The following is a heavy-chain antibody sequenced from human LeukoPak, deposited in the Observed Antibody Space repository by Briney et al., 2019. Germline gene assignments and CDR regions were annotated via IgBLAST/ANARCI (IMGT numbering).Heavy chain of an antibody. Sequence: GGSLRLSCAASRFTLSRYWMSWVRQAPGKGLEWVANIKQDGSVKYYVDSVKGRFTISRDNAKNSLYLQMNSLRAEDTAVYYCARDLLGDGWFDPWGQGTPVTVSS. CDR3: ARDLLGDGWFDP. CDR2: IKQDGSVK. CDR1: RFTLSRYW. V-gene: IGHV3-7*01. J-gene: IGHJ5*02. D-gene: IGHD2-21*02.